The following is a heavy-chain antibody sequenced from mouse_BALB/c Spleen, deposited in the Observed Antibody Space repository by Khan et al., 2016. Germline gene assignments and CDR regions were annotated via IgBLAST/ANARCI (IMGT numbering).Heavy chain of an antibody. D-gene: IGHD1-1*01. CDR1: GFTFSSYV. J-gene: IGHJ2*01. CDR3: TRGGYYYGTGYDYFDS. Sequence: EVELVESGGDLVKPGGSLKVSCAASGFTFSSYVMSWVRQTPEKRLEWVASISSDGSAYYPDSVKGGLTISRDNAKKNLYLQMNSLRPEDTAMYXCTRGGYYYGTGYDYFDSWDRGTPLAVSS. CDR2: ISSDGSA. V-gene: IGHV5-6-5*01.